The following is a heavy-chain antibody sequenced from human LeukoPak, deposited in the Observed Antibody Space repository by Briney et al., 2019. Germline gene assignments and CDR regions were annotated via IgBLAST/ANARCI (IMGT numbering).Heavy chain of an antibody. CDR3: APQPFDGGRALEY. CDR1: GYIFTAYY. Sequence: GASVNVSCKASGYIFTAYYMHWVRQAPGQGLEWMGWINPNTGGTLYAQKYQGRVTMTRDTSITTAYMEVNSLRSDDTATYYCAPQPFDGGRALEYWGQGTLVTVTS. CDR2: INPNTGGT. V-gene: IGHV1-2*02. D-gene: IGHD6-13*01. J-gene: IGHJ4*02.